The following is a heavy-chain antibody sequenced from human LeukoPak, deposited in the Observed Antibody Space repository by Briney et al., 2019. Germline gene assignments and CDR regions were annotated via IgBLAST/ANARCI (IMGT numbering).Heavy chain of an antibody. Sequence: SETLSLTCTVSGGSISSYYWSWIRQPPGKGLEWIGYIYYSGSTNYNPSLKSRVTISVDTSKNQFSLKLSSVTAADTAVYYCARARGKYYYDSSGYDDNWFDPWGQGTLVTVSS. V-gene: IGHV4-59*01. D-gene: IGHD3-22*01. CDR1: GGSISSYY. CDR3: ARARGKYYYDSSGYDDNWFDP. J-gene: IGHJ5*02. CDR2: IYYSGST.